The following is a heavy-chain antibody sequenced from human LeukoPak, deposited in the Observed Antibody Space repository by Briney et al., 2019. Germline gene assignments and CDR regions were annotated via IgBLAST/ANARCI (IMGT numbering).Heavy chain of an antibody. Sequence: SETLSLTCTVSGGSISSSSYYWGWIRQPPGKGLEWIGSIYYSGSTYYNPSLKSRVTISVDTSKNQFSLKLSSVTAADTAVYYCASSYSSSWPDFDYWGQGTLVTVSS. CDR2: IYYSGST. CDR3: ASSYSSSWPDFDY. J-gene: IGHJ4*02. V-gene: IGHV4-39*07. CDR1: GGSISSSSYY. D-gene: IGHD6-13*01.